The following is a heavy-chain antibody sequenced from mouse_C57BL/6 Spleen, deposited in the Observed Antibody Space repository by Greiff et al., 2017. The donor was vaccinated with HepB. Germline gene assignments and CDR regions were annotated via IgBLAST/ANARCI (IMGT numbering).Heavy chain of an antibody. CDR3: AFTTVVATPFAY. CDR2: IYPGDGDT. V-gene: IGHV1-80*01. J-gene: IGHJ3*01. CDR1: GYAFSSYW. Sequence: VKLQQSGAELVKPGASVKISCKASGYAFSSYWMNWVKQRPGKGLEWIGQIYPGDGDTNYNGKFKGKATLTADKSSSTAYMQLSSLTSEDSAVYFCAFTTVVATPFAYWGQGTLVTVSA. D-gene: IGHD1-1*01.